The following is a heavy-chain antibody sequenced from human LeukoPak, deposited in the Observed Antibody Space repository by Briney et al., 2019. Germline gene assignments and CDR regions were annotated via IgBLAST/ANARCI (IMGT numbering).Heavy chain of an antibody. Sequence: SVKVSCKASGDTFSSYAMRWVRQAPGQGLEWMGRIIPILGIANYAQKFQGRVTITADKSTSTAYMELSSLRSEDTAVYYCARGDITWTYGMDGWGQGTTVTVSS. CDR1: GDTFSSYA. V-gene: IGHV1-69*04. J-gene: IGHJ6*02. CDR2: IIPILGIA. CDR3: ARGDITWTYGMDG. D-gene: IGHD2-15*01.